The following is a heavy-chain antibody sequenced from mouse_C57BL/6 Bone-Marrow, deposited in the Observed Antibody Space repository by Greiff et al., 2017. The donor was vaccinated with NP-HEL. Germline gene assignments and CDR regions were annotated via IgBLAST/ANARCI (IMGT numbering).Heavy chain of an antibody. J-gene: IGHJ2*01. CDR2: IDPSDSYT. D-gene: IGHD1-1*01. V-gene: IGHV1-69*01. Sequence: VQLQQPGAELVMPGASVKLSCKASGYTFTSYWMHWVKQRPGQGLEWIGEIDPSDSYTNYNQKFKGKSTLTVDKSSSTAYMQLSSLTSEDSAVYYCARSPYYYGSRGPYFDYWGQGTTLTVSS. CDR3: ARSPYYYGSRGPYFDY. CDR1: GYTFTSYW.